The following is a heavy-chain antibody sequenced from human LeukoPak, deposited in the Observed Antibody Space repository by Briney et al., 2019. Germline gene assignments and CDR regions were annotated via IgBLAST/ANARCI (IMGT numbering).Heavy chain of an antibody. CDR3: ARRRRAGYYGSGSYGG. Sequence: PSGTLSLTCAVYGGSFSGYYWSWIRQPPGKGLEWIGEINHSGSTNYNPSLKSRVTISVDTSKNQFSLKLSSVTAADTAVYYCARRRRAGYYGSGSYGGWGQGTLVTVSS. CDR1: GGSFSGYY. V-gene: IGHV4-34*01. CDR2: INHSGST. J-gene: IGHJ4*02. D-gene: IGHD3-10*01.